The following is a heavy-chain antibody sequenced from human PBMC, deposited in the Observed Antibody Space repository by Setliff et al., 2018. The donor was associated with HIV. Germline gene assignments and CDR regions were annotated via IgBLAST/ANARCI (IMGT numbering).Heavy chain of an antibody. CDR2: IIPIFGST. D-gene: IGHD1-1*01. J-gene: IGHJ5*02. CDR3: ARDIGITTTGKGWFEP. CDR1: GGPYNKDA. V-gene: IGHV1-69*13. Sequence: SVKVSCKSSGGPYNKDAISWVRQAPGQGLEWMGGIIPIFGSTMYAQKFLGRVMITADESAHTAEMELTSLTSEDTAVYYCARDIGITTTGKGWFEPWGQGTQVTVSS.